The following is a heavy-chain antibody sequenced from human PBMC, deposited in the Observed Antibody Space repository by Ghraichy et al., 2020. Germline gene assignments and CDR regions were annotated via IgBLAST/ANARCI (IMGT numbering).Heavy chain of an antibody. CDR1: GGSISSNSYY. D-gene: IGHD4-17*01. J-gene: IGHJ6*02. CDR2: IYYSGST. V-gene: IGHV4-39*01. Sequence: SQTLSLTCTVSGGSISSNSYYWGWIRQPPGKGLEWIGSIYYSGSTYYNPSLKSRGTISVDTSKNHFSLKLSFFTAADTAVYYCARQRKAHGDYSSMDVWGQGTTVTVSS. CDR3: ARQRKAHGDYSSMDV.